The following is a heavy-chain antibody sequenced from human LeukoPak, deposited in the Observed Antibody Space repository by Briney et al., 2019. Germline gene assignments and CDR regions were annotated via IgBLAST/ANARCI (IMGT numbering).Heavy chain of an antibody. Sequence: ASVKVSCKASGGTFSSYAISWVRQAPGQGLEWMGWISAYNGNTNYAQKLQGRVTMTTDTSTSTAYMELRSLRSDDTAVYYCALNYYDSSATAFDYWGQGTLVTVSS. CDR2: ISAYNGNT. D-gene: IGHD3-22*01. CDR1: GGTFSSYA. CDR3: ALNYYDSSATAFDY. J-gene: IGHJ4*02. V-gene: IGHV1-18*01.